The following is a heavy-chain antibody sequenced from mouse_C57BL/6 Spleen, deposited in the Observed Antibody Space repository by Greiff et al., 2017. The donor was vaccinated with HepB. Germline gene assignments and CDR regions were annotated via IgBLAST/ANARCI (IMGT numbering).Heavy chain of an antibody. V-gene: IGHV1-80*01. CDR1: GYAFSSYW. Sequence: QVQLQQSGAELVKPGASVKISCKASGYAFSSYWMNWVKQRPGKGLEWIGQIYPGDGDTNYNGKFKGKATLTADKSSSTAYMQLSSLTSEDSAVYFCARRRNYYGSSYGWYFDVWGTGTTVTVSS. CDR2: IYPGDGDT. CDR3: ARRRNYYGSSYGWYFDV. J-gene: IGHJ1*03. D-gene: IGHD1-1*01.